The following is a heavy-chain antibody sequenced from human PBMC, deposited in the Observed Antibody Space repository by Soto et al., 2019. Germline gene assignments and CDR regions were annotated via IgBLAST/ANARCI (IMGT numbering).Heavy chain of an antibody. CDR1: GYTFTSYY. CDR2: INPDGGGT. Sequence: QVQLVQSGAEVKKTGASVKVSCKASGYTFTSYYMHWVRLAPGQGLECMGIINPDGGGTSYAQQFQGRVIMTRDTSTITVYTERSSLRSEDTAVYYCAVGGKYFSMDVWGQGTTVTVSS. CDR3: AVGGKYFSMDV. V-gene: IGHV1-46*01. J-gene: IGHJ6*02.